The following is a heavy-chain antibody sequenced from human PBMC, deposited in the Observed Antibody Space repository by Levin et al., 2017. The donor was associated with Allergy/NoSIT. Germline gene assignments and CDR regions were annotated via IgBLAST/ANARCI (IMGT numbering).Heavy chain of an antibody. J-gene: IGHJ4*02. Sequence: GESLKISCAASGFRFSSYWMHWVRQAPGKGLVCVSRINSDGSSTSYADSVKGRFTISRDNAKNTLYLQMNSLRAEDTAVYYCARASFDYIWGSYRVNDYWGQGTLVTVSS. V-gene: IGHV3-74*01. CDR1: GFRFSSYW. CDR3: ARASFDYIWGSYRVNDY. CDR2: INSDGSST. D-gene: IGHD3-16*02.